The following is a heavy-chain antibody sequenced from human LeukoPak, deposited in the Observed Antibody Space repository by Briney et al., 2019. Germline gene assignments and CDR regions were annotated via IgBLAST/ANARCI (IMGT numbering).Heavy chain of an antibody. CDR2: IYYSGNT. J-gene: IGHJ4*02. D-gene: IGHD3-22*01. CDR3: ASHDSSGYYYFDY. CDR1: GFTVSSNY. V-gene: IGHV4-59*02. Sequence: GSLTLSCAASGFTVSSNYMIGLPHARERAGEWIGYIYYSGNTNYHPSLKSRVTISVDTSKNQFSLKLSSVTAAETAVYYCASHDSSGYYYFDYWGQGTLVTVSS.